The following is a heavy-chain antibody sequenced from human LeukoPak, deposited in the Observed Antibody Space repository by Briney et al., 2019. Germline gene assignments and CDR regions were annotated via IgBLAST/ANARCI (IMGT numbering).Heavy chain of an antibody. CDR2: ISYDGSNK. V-gene: IGHV3-30-3*01. D-gene: IGHD3-22*01. CDR1: GFTFSSYA. CDR3: ARDDYYYDSSGYHDAFDI. Sequence: GGSLRLSCAVSGFTFSSYAMHWVRQAPGKGLEWVAVISYDGSNKYYADSVKGRFTISRDNSKNTLCLQMNSLRAEDTAVYYCARDDYYYDSSGYHDAFDIWGQGTMVTVSS. J-gene: IGHJ3*02.